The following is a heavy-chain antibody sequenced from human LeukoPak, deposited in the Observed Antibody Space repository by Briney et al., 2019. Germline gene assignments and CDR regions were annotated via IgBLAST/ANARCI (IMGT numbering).Heavy chain of an antibody. CDR3: ARVGHSGSYFEYYFDY. CDR2: INPNSGGT. D-gene: IGHD1-26*01. V-gene: IGHV1-2*02. J-gene: IGHJ4*02. CDR1: GYTFTGYY. Sequence: ASVKVSCKASGYTFTGYYMHWLRQAPGQGLEWMGWINPNSGGTNYAQKFQGRVTMTRDTSISTAYMELSRLRSDDTAVYYCARVGHSGSYFEYYFDYWGQGTLVTVSS.